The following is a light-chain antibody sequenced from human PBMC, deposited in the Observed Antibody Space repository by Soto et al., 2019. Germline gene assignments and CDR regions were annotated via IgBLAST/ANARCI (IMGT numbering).Light chain of an antibody. CDR1: QDIGNF. CDR3: QQDNSTPIT. CDR2: AAS. Sequence: CRASQDIGNFLAWYQQKPGKAPKLLIYAASTLQSGVPSRFSGSGSGADFTLTISSLQPEDFATYCCQQDNSTPITFRQGTLLEI. V-gene: IGKV1-12*01. J-gene: IGKJ5*01.